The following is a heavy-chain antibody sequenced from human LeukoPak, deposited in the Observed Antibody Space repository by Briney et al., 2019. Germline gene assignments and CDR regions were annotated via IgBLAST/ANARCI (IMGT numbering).Heavy chain of an antibody. CDR2: ISYDGSNK. J-gene: IGHJ4*02. CDR3: ARDNLYYDSSGYPRL. D-gene: IGHD3-22*01. V-gene: IGHV3-30-3*01. CDR1: GFTFSSYA. Sequence: GGSLRLSCAASGFTFSSYAMHWVRQAPGKGLEWVAVISYDGSNKYYADSVKGRFTISRDNSKNTLYLQMNSLRAEDTAVYYCARDNLYYDSSGYPRLWGQGTLVTVPS.